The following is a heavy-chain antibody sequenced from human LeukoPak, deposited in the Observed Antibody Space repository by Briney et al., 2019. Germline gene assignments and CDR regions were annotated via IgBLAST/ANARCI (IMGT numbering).Heavy chain of an antibody. CDR3: AKESPYAVGGTGRIYYFDY. CDR1: GFTFTNYA. D-gene: IGHD1-26*01. Sequence: GGSLCLSCAASGFTFTNYARSWVRQPPGKGLEWVASISNSGRTYYEDSVKGRFTISRDNSKNTLHLQMNSLSTEDTAVYYCAKESPYAVGGTGRIYYFDYWAQGALVTVSS. CDR2: ISNSGRT. J-gene: IGHJ4*02. V-gene: IGHV3-23*01.